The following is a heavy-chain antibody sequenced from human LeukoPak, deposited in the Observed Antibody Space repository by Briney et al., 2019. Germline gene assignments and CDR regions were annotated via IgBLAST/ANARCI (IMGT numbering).Heavy chain of an antibody. Sequence: SETLSLTCAVYGGSFSGYYWSWIRQPPGKGLEWIGEINHSGSTNYNPSLKSRVTISVDTSKNQFSLKLSSVTAADTAVYYCARGPLVSPWDYRGQGNPGHRLL. CDR2: INHSGST. D-gene: IGHD6-6*01. J-gene: IGHJ4*02. V-gene: IGHV4-34*01. CDR1: GGSFSGYY. CDR3: ARGPLVSPWDY.